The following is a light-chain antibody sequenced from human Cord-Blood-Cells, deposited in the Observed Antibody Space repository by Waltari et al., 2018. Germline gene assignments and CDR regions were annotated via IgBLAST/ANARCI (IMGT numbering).Light chain of an antibody. Sequence: DIVMIQSPLSLPVTPGEPAPISCRSSQSLLHSKGYNYLDWYLQKPVQSQQPLIYLGSNRASGVPDRFSGSGSGTDFTLKISRVEAEDVGVYYCMQALQTPLTFGGGTKVEIK. CDR1: QSLLHSKGYNY. CDR2: LGS. CDR3: MQALQTPLT. V-gene: IGKV2-28*01. J-gene: IGKJ4*01.